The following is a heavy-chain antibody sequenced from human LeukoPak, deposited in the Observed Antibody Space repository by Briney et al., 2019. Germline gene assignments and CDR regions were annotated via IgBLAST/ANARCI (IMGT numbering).Heavy chain of an antibody. Sequence: SETLSLTCTVSGGSISSGDYYWSWIRQPPGKGLEWIGYIYFSGSTYYNPSLKSRVTISVDTSKNQFSLKLTSVTAADTAVYYCARDRGGYSRTAYWGQGTLVTVSS. CDR2: IYFSGST. CDR3: ARDRGGYSRTAY. D-gene: IGHD4-11*01. J-gene: IGHJ4*02. CDR1: GGSISSGDYY. V-gene: IGHV4-30-4*01.